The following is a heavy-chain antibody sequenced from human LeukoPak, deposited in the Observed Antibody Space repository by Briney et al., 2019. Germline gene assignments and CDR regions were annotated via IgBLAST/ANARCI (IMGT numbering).Heavy chain of an antibody. CDR2: ISGSGGST. V-gene: IGHV3-23*01. J-gene: IGHJ4*02. CDR1: GFTFSTYA. Sequence: GGSLRLSCVASGFTFSTYAMSWVRQAPGKGLEWVSAISGSGGSTHYAESVKGRFTISRDNSKNTLYLQMNSLRAEDTAVYYCAKYTAYSTGWPSYWGQGTLVTVS. CDR3: AKYTAYSTGWPSY. D-gene: IGHD6-19*01.